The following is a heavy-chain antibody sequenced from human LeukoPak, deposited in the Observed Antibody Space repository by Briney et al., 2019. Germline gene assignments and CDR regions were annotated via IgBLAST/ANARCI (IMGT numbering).Heavy chain of an antibody. D-gene: IGHD3-22*01. J-gene: IGHJ4*02. CDR1: GGSFSGYY. CDR3: ASSVYYDSSGYYYRSGGFDY. V-gene: IGHV4-34*01. Sequence: SETLSLTCAVYGGSFSGYYWSWIRQPPGKGLEWIGEINHSGSTNYNPSLKSRVTISVDTSKNQFSLKLSSVTAADTAVYYCASSVYYDSSGYYYRSGGFDYWGQGTLVTVSS. CDR2: INHSGST.